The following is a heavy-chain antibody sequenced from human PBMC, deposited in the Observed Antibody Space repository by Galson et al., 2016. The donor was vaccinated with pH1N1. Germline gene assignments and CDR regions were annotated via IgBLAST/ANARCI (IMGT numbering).Heavy chain of an antibody. J-gene: IGHJ3*02. CDR3: ARGSGYSGTYGNAFDI. D-gene: IGHD1-26*01. V-gene: IGHV1-69*13. CDR2: IIGMFGTT. CDR1: GSTFTGYF. Sequence: SVKVSCKASGSTFTGYFIHWVRQAPGQGLEWMGGIIGMFGTTNYAQKFQGRVTITADEFTSTAYMELNNLRSEDTAVYYCARGSGYSGTYGNAFDIWGQGTMVTVSS.